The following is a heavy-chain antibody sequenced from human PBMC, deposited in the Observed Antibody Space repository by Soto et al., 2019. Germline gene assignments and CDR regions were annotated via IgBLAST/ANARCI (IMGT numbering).Heavy chain of an antibody. CDR1: GGTFSSYA. J-gene: IGHJ6*02. CDR3: ARDFREYSSSLYWSMDV. V-gene: IGHV1-69*13. CDR2: IIPIFGIA. D-gene: IGHD6-13*01. Sequence: SVKVSCKASGGTFSSYAISWVRQAPGQGLEWMGGIIPIFGIANYAQKFQGRVTITADESTSTAYMELSSLRSEDTAVYYWARDFREYSSSLYWSMDVWGQGTPVTVSS.